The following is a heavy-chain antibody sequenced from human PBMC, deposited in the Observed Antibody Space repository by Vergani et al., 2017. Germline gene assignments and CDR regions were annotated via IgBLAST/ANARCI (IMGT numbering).Heavy chain of an antibody. Sequence: QVQLQESGPGLVKPSQTLSLTCTVSGGSISSGSYYWSWIRQPPGKGLEWIGYIYYSGSTNYNPSLKSRVTISVDTSKNQFSLKLSSVTAADTAVYYCARVDYYYYYMDVWGKGTTVTVSS. V-gene: IGHV4-61*01. CDR1: GGSISSGSYY. CDR3: ARVDYYYYYMDV. CDR2: IYYSGST. J-gene: IGHJ6*03.